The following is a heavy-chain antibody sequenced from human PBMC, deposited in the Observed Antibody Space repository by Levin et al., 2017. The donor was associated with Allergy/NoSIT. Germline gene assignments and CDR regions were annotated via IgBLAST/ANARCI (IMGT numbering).Heavy chain of an antibody. D-gene: IGHD2-21*02. CDR3: ARDCLGGDCYSRGNDY. Sequence: ASVKVSCKASGYTFTSYYMHWVRQAPGQGLEWMGIINPSGGSTSYAQKFQGRVTMTRDTSTSTVYMELSSLRSEDTAVYYCARDCLGGDCYSRGNDYWGQGTLVTVSS. CDR1: GYTFTSYY. J-gene: IGHJ4*02. V-gene: IGHV1-46*01. CDR2: INPSGGST.